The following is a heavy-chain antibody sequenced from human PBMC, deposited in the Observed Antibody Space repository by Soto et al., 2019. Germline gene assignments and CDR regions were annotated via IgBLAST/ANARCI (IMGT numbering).Heavy chain of an antibody. CDR3: ARVVSGSYFDY. D-gene: IGHD1-26*01. Sequence: QVQLQESGPGLVKASQTLSLTCTVSGGSITTGGYFWSWIRQHPVKGLEWIGYIYYSGTTHYNPSLKSRVTISVDTSKNQFSLKLSSVTAADTAVYYCARVVSGSYFDYWGQGTLVTVSS. CDR2: IYYSGTT. CDR1: GGSITTGGYF. J-gene: IGHJ4*02. V-gene: IGHV4-31*03.